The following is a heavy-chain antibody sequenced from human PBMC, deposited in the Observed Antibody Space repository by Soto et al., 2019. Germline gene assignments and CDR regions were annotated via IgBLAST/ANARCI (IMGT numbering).Heavy chain of an antibody. CDR1: GYTFTNYG. CDR2: ISAYKGDT. D-gene: IGHD3-10*01. V-gene: IGHV1-18*01. J-gene: IGHJ1*01. Sequence: GAAVKVSCPSSGYTFTNYGISWVRQAPGQGLEWMGWISAYKGDTNYAQNLRGRVTMTTDTSTNTAYMELRSLRDDDTAVYYCAREKLVDSVGLGNFDRWGQGTAVTVSS. CDR3: AREKLVDSVGLGNFDR.